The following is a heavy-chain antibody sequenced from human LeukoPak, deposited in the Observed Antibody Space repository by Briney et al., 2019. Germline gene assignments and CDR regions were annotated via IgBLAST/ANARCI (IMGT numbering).Heavy chain of an antibody. CDR2: ISSTSSYI. CDR1: GFTFSSFN. V-gene: IGHV3-21*01. J-gene: IGHJ4*02. CDR3: AIGGSGSPYY. Sequence: GGSLRLSCAASGFTFSSFNMNWVRQAPGKGLEWVSSISSTSSYIFYTDSVKGRFTISRDNAKNSLFLQMNSLRAEDTGLYYCAIGGSGSPYYWGQGTLVTVSS. D-gene: IGHD1-26*01.